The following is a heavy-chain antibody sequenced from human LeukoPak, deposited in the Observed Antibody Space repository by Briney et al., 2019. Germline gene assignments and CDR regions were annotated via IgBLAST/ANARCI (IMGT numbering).Heavy chain of an antibody. CDR3: ARDQVEGYGMDV. CDR1: GGTFSSYA. J-gene: IGHJ6*02. Sequence: ASVKVSCKASGGTFSSYAISWVRQAPGQGLEWMGRIIPIFGIANYAQKFQGRVTITADKSTSTAYMELSSLRSEDTAVYYCARDQVEGYGMDVWAKGPRSPSP. D-gene: IGHD2-15*01. V-gene: IGHV1-69*04. CDR2: IIPIFGIA.